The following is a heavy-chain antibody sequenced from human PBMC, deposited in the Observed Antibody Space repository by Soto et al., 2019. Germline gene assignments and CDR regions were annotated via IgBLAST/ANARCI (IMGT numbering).Heavy chain of an antibody. J-gene: IGHJ4*02. CDR3: AKLGSSSWSPHYYFDY. V-gene: IGHV3-23*01. Sequence: GGSLRLSCAASGFTFNNYAMGWVRQAPGKGLEWVSAITDSGDDTYYIDSVKGRFTISRDNSKSTLHLQMNSLRAEDTAIYYCAKLGSSSWSPHYYFDYWGQGTLVTSPQ. CDR1: GFTFNNYA. D-gene: IGHD2-2*01. CDR2: ITDSGDDT.